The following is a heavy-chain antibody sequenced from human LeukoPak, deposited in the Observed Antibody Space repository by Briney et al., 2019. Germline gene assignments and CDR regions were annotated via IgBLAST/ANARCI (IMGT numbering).Heavy chain of an antibody. D-gene: IGHD2-15*01. V-gene: IGHV3-74*01. Sequence: GGSLRLSCAASGFTFSSYAMSWVRQAPGKGLVWVSRINGDGTSSIYADSVKGRFTISRDNAKNTLYLQVNSLRAEDTAVYYCTREERPSGSFDYWGQGALVTVSS. J-gene: IGHJ4*02. CDR1: GFTFSSYA. CDR2: INGDGTSS. CDR3: TREERPSGSFDY.